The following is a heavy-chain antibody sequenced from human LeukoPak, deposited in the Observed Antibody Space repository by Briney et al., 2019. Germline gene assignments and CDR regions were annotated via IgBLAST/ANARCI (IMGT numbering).Heavy chain of an antibody. CDR1: GFTFSNAW. Sequence: GGSLRLSCAASGFTFSNAWMSWVRQAPGKGLEWVSHVSGNGGTTYYADSVKGRFTVSRDNSKNTLHLQMNNLRAEDTAIYYCAKDRETFCGGDCYSYGFDIWGLGSFVTVSS. V-gene: IGHV3-23*01. J-gene: IGHJ3*02. CDR3: AKDRETFCGGDCYSYGFDI. CDR2: VSGNGGTT. D-gene: IGHD2-21*02.